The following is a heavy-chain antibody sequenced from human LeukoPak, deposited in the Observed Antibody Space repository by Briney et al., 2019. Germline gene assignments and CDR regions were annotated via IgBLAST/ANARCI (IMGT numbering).Heavy chain of an antibody. V-gene: IGHV3-21*01. CDR1: GFTFSSYS. CDR2: ISSSSSYI. CDR3: ARDPEWLRSVGY. D-gene: IGHD5-12*01. J-gene: IGHJ4*02. Sequence: PGGSLRLSCAASGFTFSSYSMNWVRQAPGKGLEWVSSISSSSSYIYYADSVKGRFTISRDNAKNSLYLQMNSLRAEDTAVYYCARDPEWLRSVGYWGQGTLVTVSS.